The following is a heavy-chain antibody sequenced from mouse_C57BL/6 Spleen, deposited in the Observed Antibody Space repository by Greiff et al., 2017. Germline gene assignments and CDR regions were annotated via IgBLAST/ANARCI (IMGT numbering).Heavy chain of an antibody. D-gene: IGHD2-3*01. CDR3: ARNDGYLYFDV. Sequence: EVKLMESGGGLVKPGGSLKLSCAASGFTFSSYTMSWVRQTPEKRLEWVATISGGGGNTYYPDSVKGRFTISRDNAKNTLYLQMSSLGSEDTALFDCARNDGYLYFDVWGTGTTVTVSS. J-gene: IGHJ1*03. V-gene: IGHV5-9*01. CDR2: ISGGGGNT. CDR1: GFTFSSYT.